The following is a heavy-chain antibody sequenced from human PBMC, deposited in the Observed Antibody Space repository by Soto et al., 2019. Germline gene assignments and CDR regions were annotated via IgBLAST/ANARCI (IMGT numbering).Heavy chain of an antibody. CDR1: GGSTSSGDYY. D-gene: IGHD5-12*01. V-gene: IGHV4-30-4*01. CDR3: ARDYTRDGYNPPYFDY. CDR2: IYYRGST. J-gene: IGHJ4*02. Sequence: SETLSLTCTVSGGSTSSGDYYWSWIRQPPGKGLEWIGYIYYRGSTYYNPSLKSRVTISVDTSKNQFSLMLGSVTAADTAVYYCARDYTRDGYNPPYFDYWCQGTLVTVSS.